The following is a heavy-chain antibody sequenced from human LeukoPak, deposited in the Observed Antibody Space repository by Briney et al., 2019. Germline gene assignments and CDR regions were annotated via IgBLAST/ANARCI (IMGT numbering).Heavy chain of an antibody. Sequence: GGSLRLSCAVSGFTFDDYAMHWVRQVPGKGLEWVSGISWNSDTIGLADSVKGRFTISRDNAKNSLYLQMNSLRAEDTAVYYCARGPPGVVVTVAYYYYMDVWGKGTTVTVSS. J-gene: IGHJ6*03. CDR1: GFTFDDYA. CDR2: ISWNSDTI. D-gene: IGHD2-21*02. V-gene: IGHV3-9*01. CDR3: ARGPPGVVVTVAYYYYMDV.